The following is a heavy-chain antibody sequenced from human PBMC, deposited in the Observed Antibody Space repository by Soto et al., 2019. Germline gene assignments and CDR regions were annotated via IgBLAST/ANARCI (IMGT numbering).Heavy chain of an antibody. CDR3: ARVYCSGGGCYGIDY. D-gene: IGHD2-15*01. V-gene: IGHV1-46*01. J-gene: IGHJ4*02. CDR1: GFTFTSSA. Sequence: ASVKVSCKASGFTFTSSAVHWVRQAPGQGLEWMGIINPSGDTSYAQKFQGRVTMTRDTSTSTVYMELSSLRSEDTAVYYCARVYCSGGGCYGIDYWGQGTLVTVSS. CDR2: INPSGDT.